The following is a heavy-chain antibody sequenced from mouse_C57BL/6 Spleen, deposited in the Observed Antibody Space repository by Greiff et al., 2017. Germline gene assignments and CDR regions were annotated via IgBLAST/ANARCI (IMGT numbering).Heavy chain of an antibody. CDR2: IYPGSGST. D-gene: IGHD3-2*02. CDR3: AREGSRQLRLHYYSMDV. CDR1: GYTFTSYW. Sequence: QVQLQQPGAELVKPGASVKMSCKASGYTFTSYWITWVKQRPGQGLEWIGDIYPGSGSTNYNEKFKSKATLTVDTSSSTAYMQLRSLTSEDSAVYYCAREGSRQLRLHYYSMDVWGQGTSVTVSS. V-gene: IGHV1-55*01. J-gene: IGHJ4*01.